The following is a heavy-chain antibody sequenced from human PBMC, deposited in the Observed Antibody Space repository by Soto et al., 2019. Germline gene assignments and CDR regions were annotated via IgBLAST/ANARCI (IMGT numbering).Heavy chain of an antibody. D-gene: IGHD1-1*01. J-gene: IGHJ6*02. Sequence: PSETLSLTCTVSGGSISSYYWSWIRQPPGKGLEWIGYIYYSGSTNYNPSLKSRVTISVDTSKNQFSLKLSSVTAADTAVYYCAGGPLEAQLQYYYYGMDVWGQGTTVTVSS. CDR1: GGSISSYY. V-gene: IGHV4-59*01. CDR3: AGGPLEAQLQYYYYGMDV. CDR2: IYYSGST.